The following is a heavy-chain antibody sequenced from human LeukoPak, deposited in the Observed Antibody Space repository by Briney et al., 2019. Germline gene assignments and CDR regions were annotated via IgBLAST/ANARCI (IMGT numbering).Heavy chain of an antibody. CDR3: ARDSGDVIDY. J-gene: IGHJ4*02. V-gene: IGHV4-59*01. CDR2: IYYSGST. Sequence: SETLSLTCTVSGXSISSYYWSWIRQPPGKGLEWIGYIYYSGSTNYNPSLKSRVTISVDTSKNQFSLKLSSVTAADTAVYYCARDSGDVIDYWGQGTLVTVSS. D-gene: IGHD5-24*01. CDR1: GXSISSYY.